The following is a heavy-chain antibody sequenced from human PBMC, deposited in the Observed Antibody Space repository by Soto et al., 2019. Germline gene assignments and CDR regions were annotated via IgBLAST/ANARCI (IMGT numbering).Heavy chain of an antibody. Sequence: QVQLVESGGGVVQPGRSLRLSCAASGFTFSNYGMHWVRQAPGKGLEWVALIWYDGSNKYYAQSVKGRFNITRDNSNDTLYLQMNSLRAEDTAVYYCARPRRAFTTNWDSDSWGQGTLVSVSS. D-gene: IGHD1-1*01. J-gene: IGHJ4*02. CDR3: ARPRRAFTTNWDSDS. CDR2: IWYDGSNK. V-gene: IGHV3-33*01. CDR1: GFTFSNYG.